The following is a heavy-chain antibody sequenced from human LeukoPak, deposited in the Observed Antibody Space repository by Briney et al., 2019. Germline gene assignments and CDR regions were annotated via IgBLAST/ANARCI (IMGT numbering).Heavy chain of an antibody. Sequence: PGGSLRLSCAASGFIFSNAWMSWVRQAPGKGLEWVSSISSSSSYIYYADSVKGRFTISRDNAKNSLYLQVNSLRAEDTAVYYCARAGRRGSGFDPWGQVTLVTVSS. CDR2: ISSSSSYI. CDR1: GFIFSNAW. V-gene: IGHV3-21*01. D-gene: IGHD3-10*01. J-gene: IGHJ5*02. CDR3: ARAGRRGSGFDP.